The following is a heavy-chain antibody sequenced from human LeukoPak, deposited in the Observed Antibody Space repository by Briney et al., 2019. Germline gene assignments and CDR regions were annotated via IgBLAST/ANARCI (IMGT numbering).Heavy chain of an antibody. Sequence: GASVKVSCKASGGTFSSYAISWVRQAPGQGLEWMGGIVPIFGTANYAQKFQGRVTITADESTSTAYTELSSLRSEDTAVYYCARAHHYYGSGIQYYYCYMDVWGKGTTVTVSS. D-gene: IGHD3-10*01. CDR3: ARAHHYYGSGIQYYYCYMDV. CDR1: GGTFSSYA. V-gene: IGHV1-69*13. CDR2: IVPIFGTA. J-gene: IGHJ6*03.